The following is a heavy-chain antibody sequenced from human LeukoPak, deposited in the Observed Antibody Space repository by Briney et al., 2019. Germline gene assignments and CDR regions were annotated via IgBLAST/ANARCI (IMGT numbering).Heavy chain of an antibody. CDR3: ARGGYYDSSVYIPFDF. CDR2: INAGNGNT. D-gene: IGHD3-22*01. V-gene: IGHV1-3*01. Sequence: ASVKVSCKASGYTFTDYAMHWVRQAPGQRLEWMGWINAGNGNTKYSQKFQGRVTITRDTSASTAYMELSSLRSEDAAVYYCARGGYYDSSVYIPFDFWGQGTLVTVSS. J-gene: IGHJ4*02. CDR1: GYTFTDYA.